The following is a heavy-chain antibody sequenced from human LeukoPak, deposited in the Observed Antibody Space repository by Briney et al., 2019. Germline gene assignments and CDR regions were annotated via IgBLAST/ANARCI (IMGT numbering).Heavy chain of an antibody. Sequence: ASVKVSCKASGYTFISYGITWVRQAPGQELEWMGWSSPSNGDTHYAQKFQGRLTMTTDTSTSTAYMEVRSLRSDDTAVYYCAREGRLHSGSLDYWGQGTLVTVSS. CDR1: GYTFISYG. CDR3: AREGRLHSGSLDY. CDR2: SSPSNGDT. J-gene: IGHJ4*02. D-gene: IGHD1-26*01. V-gene: IGHV1-18*01.